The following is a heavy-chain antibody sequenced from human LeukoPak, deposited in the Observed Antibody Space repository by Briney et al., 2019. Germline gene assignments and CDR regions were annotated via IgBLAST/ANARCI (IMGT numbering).Heavy chain of an antibody. CDR3: AKYSGDYFGDY. J-gene: IGHJ4*02. D-gene: IGHD1-26*01. V-gene: IGHV3-48*01. Sequence: QPGGSLRLSCAASGFTFSSYSMNWVRQAPGKGLEWVSYISSSSSTIYYADSVKGRFTISRDNSKNTLYLQMNSLRVEDTAIYYCAKYSGDYFGDYWGQGNLVTVSS. CDR2: ISSSSSTI. CDR1: GFTFSSYS.